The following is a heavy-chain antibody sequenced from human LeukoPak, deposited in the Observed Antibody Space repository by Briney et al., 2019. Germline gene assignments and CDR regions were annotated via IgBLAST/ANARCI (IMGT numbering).Heavy chain of an antibody. CDR3: ATINSYYVYFDY. J-gene: IGHJ4*02. V-gene: IGHV3-7*01. Sequence: GGSLRLSCAASGFTFSSYWMSWVRQAPGKGLEWVASIKEDGSEKYYVDSVKGRFTISRDNAKNSLYLQMDSLRAGDTAVYYCATINSYYVYFDYWGQGTLVTVSS. CDR1: GFTFSSYW. CDR2: IKEDGSEK. D-gene: IGHD1-26*01.